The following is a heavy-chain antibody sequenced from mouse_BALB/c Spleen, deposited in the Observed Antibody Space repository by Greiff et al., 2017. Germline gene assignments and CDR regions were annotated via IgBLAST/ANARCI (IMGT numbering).Heavy chain of an antibody. V-gene: IGHV5-6-5*01. CDR2: ISSGGST. CDR1: GFTFSSYA. J-gene: IGHJ3*01. CDR3: ARGVIYDGYSAWFAY. Sequence: EVQLVESGGGLVKPGGSLKLSCAASGFTFSSYAMSWVRQTPEKRLEWVASISSGGSTYYPDSVKGRFTISRDNARNILYLQMSSLRSEDTAMYYCARGVIYDGYSAWFAYWGQGTLVTVSA. D-gene: IGHD2-3*01.